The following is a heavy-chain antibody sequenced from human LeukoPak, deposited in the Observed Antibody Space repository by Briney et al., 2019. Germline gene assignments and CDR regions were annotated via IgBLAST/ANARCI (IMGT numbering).Heavy chain of an antibody. CDR1: GFTFSSYW. D-gene: IGHD1-26*01. CDR2: IKQDGSEK. V-gene: IGHV3-7*01. Sequence: GGSLRLSCAASGFTFSSYWMSWVRQAPGKGLEWVANIKQDGSEKYYVDSVKGRFTISGYNAKNSLYLQMNSLRAEDTAVYYCAKEYSGSFSPFPSYFDYWGQGTLVTVSS. J-gene: IGHJ4*02. CDR3: AKEYSGSFSPFPSYFDY.